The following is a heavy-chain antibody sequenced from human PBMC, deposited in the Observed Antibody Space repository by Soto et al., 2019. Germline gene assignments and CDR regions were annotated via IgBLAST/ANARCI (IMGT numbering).Heavy chain of an antibody. V-gene: IGHV1-18*01. D-gene: IGHD6-13*01. CDR3: ARDHVATVGIGNY. CDR2: ISSDNGNT. CDR1: GYTFTSYG. Sequence: QVQLVQSGAEVKKPGASVKVSCKASGYTFTSYGISWVRQAPGQGLEWIGWISSDNGNTNYAQKFRDRVTMTTETATNTVYMELRSLRSDDTAIYYCARDHVATVGIGNYWGQGTLVTVSS. J-gene: IGHJ4*02.